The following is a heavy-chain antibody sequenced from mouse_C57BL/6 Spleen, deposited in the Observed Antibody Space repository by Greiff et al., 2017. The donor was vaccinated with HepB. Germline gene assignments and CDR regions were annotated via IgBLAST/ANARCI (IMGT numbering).Heavy chain of an antibody. CDR2: IYPGSGST. V-gene: IGHV1-55*01. CDR3: GREPIYYYGRSYWDFDV. CDR1: GYTFTSYW. J-gene: IGHJ1*03. D-gene: IGHD1-1*01. Sequence: QVQLQQPGAELVKPGASVKMSCKASGYTFTSYWITWVKQRPGQGLEWIGDIYPGSGSTNYNEKFKSKATMTVDTSSSTAYMQLSSLTSEDAAVYCGGREPIYYYGRSYWDFDVWGTATTVTVA.